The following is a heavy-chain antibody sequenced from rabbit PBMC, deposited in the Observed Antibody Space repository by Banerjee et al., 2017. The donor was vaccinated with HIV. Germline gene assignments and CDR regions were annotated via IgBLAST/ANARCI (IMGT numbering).Heavy chain of an antibody. CDR3: ARDLVTVIGWNFHL. D-gene: IGHD1-1*01. J-gene: IGHJ4*01. V-gene: IGHV1S45*01. CDR1: GVSLNDKDV. CDR2: INIVTGKS. Sequence: EQLEESGGGLVKPEGSLTLTCKASGVSLNDKDVMCWVRQAPGKGLEWIACINIVTGKSVYASWAKGRFIMFRTSSTTVTLQMTSQTAADTATYFCARDLVTVIGWNFHLWGPGTLVTVS.